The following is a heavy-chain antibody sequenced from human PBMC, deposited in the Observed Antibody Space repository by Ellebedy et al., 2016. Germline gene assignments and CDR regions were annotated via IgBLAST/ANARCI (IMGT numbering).Heavy chain of an antibody. CDR3: ASITGIVGAMGY. Sequence: SETLSLTXTVSGGSISSSSYYWGWIRQPPGKGLEWIGSIYYSGSTYYNPSLKSRVTISVDTSKNQFSLKLSSVTAADTAVYYCASITGIVGAMGYWGQGTLVTVSS. D-gene: IGHD1-26*01. CDR1: GGSISSSSYY. J-gene: IGHJ4*02. CDR2: IYYSGST. V-gene: IGHV4-39*01.